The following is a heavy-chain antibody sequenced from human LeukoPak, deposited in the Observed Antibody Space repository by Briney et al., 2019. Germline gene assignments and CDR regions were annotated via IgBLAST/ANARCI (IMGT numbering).Heavy chain of an antibody. CDR3: ARAWIDVVVPDTFDY. V-gene: IGHV4-30-4*01. D-gene: IGHD2-2*01. Sequence: SQTLSLTCTVSGGSISSGDYYWSWIRQPPGKGLEWIGYIYYSGSTYYNPSLKSRVTISVDTSKNQFSLKLSSVTAADTAVYYCARAWIDVVVPDTFDYWGQGTLVTVSS. J-gene: IGHJ4*02. CDR2: IYYSGST. CDR1: GGSISSGDYY.